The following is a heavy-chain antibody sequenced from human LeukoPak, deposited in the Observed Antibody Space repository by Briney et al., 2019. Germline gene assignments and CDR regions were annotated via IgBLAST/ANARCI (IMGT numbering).Heavy chain of an antibody. D-gene: IGHD6-6*01. J-gene: IGHJ4*02. CDR2: IYYSGST. Sequence: SETLSLTCTVSGGSISSYYWSWIRQPPGKGLEWIGYIYYSGSTNYNPSLKSRVTISVDTSKNQFSLKLSSVTAADTAVYYCARDLTDSSSSLGYWGQGTLVTVSS. V-gene: IGHV4-59*12. CDR3: ARDLTDSSSSLGY. CDR1: GGSISSYY.